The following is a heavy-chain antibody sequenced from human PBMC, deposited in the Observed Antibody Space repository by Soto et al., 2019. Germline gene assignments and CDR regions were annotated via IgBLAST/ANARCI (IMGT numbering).Heavy chain of an antibody. V-gene: IGHV4-31*03. CDR3: ATYGSGSYKPTTIDY. D-gene: IGHD3-10*01. CDR2: IYYSGST. CDR1: GGSISSGGYY. J-gene: IGHJ4*02. Sequence: SETLSLTCTVSGGSISSGGYYWSWIRQHPGKGLEWIGYIYYSGSTHYNPSLKSRVTISVDTSKNQFSLKLSSVTAADTAVYYCATYGSGSYKPTTIDYWGQGTLVTVSS.